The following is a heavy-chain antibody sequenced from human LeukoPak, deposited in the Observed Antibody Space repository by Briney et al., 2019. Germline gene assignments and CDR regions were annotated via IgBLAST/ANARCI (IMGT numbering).Heavy chain of an antibody. D-gene: IGHD2-2*01. J-gene: IGHJ4*02. CDR2: MNPNSGNT. CDR3: ARGFRYCSSTSCSFYYFDY. CDR1: GYPFTSYD. Sequence: ASVKVSCKASGYPFTSYDINWVRQATGQGLEWMGWMNPNSGNTGYAQKFQGRVTMTRNTSISTAYMELSSLRSEDTAVYYCARGFRYCSSTSCSFYYFDYWGQGTLVTVSS. V-gene: IGHV1-8*01.